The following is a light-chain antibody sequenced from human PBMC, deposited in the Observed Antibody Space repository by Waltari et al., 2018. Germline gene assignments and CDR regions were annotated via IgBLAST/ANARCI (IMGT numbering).Light chain of an antibody. CDR1: GLRTFY. V-gene: IGLV3-19*01. CDR3: NTRDISGDHLV. Sequence: SSEMTQDPAVSVALGQTVTITCQGGGLRTFYANWYQQKSGQAPLLVIYDGDNRPSGTPDRFSGSRSGNTASLTISGAQAEDEADYYCNTRDISGDHLVFGSGTKVTVL. J-gene: IGLJ1*01. CDR2: DGD.